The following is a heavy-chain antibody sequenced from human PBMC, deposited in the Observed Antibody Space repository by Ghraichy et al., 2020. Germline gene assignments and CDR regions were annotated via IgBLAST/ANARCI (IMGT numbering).Heavy chain of an antibody. CDR3: ARRRGYSSGWYYFDY. J-gene: IGHJ4*02. CDR2: INHSGST. D-gene: IGHD6-19*01. V-gene: IGHV4-34*01. Sequence: SETPSLTCAVYGGSFSGYYWSWIRQPPGKGLEWIGEINHSGSTNYNPSLKSRVTISVDTSKNQFSLKLSSVTAADTAVYYCARRRGYSSGWYYFDYWGQGTLVTVSS. CDR1: GGSFSGYY.